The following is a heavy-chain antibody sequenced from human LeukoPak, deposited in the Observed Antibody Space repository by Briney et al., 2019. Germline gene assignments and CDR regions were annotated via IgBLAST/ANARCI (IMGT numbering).Heavy chain of an antibody. CDR1: GFTFSSYA. CDR2: ISYDGSNK. D-gene: IGHD6-13*01. V-gene: IGHV3-30*07. J-gene: IGHJ5*02. Sequence: QPGRSLRLSCAASGFTFSSYAMHWVRQAPGKGLEWVAVISYDGSNKYYADSVKGRFTISRDNSKNTLYLQMNSLRAEDTAVYYCAKRIIAAAGTWGQGTLVTVSS. CDR3: AKRIIAAAGT.